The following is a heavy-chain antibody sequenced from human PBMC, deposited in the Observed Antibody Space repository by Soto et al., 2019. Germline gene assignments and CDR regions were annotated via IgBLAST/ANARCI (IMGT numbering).Heavy chain of an antibody. D-gene: IGHD5-18*01. Sequence: ASVKVSCKASGYTFTGYYIHWVRQAPGQGLEWMGWINPNSGGTNYAQKFQGWVTMTRDTSISTAYMELSRLRSDDTAVYYCARERGYSYGYTWFDPWGQGTLVTVSS. CDR3: ARERGYSYGYTWFDP. J-gene: IGHJ5*02. CDR1: GYTFTGYY. CDR2: INPNSGGT. V-gene: IGHV1-2*04.